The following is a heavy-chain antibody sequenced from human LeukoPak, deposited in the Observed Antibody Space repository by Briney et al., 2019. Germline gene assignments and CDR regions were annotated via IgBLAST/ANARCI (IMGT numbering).Heavy chain of an antibody. CDR2: IWYDGSNK. J-gene: IGHJ4*02. CDR1: GFTFSSYG. CDR3: ARERVDTAMALDY. Sequence: PGGSLRLSCAASGFTFSSYGMHWVRQAPGKGLEWVAVIWYDGSNKYYADSVKGRFTISRDNSKNTLYLQMNGLRAEDTAVYYCARERVDTAMALDYWGQGTLVTVSS. V-gene: IGHV3-33*01. D-gene: IGHD5-18*01.